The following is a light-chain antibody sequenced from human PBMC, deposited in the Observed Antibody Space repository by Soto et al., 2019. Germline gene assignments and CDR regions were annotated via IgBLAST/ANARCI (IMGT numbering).Light chain of an antibody. J-gene: IGLJ2*01. Sequence: QSGLTQPASVSGSPGQSITISCTGTSSDVGSYNLVSWYQQHPGKAPKLMIYEGSKRPSGVSNRFSGSKSGNTASLTISGLQAEDEADYYCCSYAGSSSVVFGGGTKVTVL. CDR1: SSDVGSYNL. V-gene: IGLV2-23*01. CDR3: CSYAGSSSVV. CDR2: EGS.